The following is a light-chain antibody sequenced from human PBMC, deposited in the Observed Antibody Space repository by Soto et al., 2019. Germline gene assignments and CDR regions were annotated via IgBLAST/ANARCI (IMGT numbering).Light chain of an antibody. CDR2: GNS. CDR3: QSYDSSLTGSKV. J-gene: IGLJ1*01. CDR1: SSNIGAGFD. Sequence: QWALTQPPSVSGPPGQRVTISCTGSSSNIGAGFDVHWYQQLPGTAPKLLIYGNSNRPSGVPDRFSGSRSGTSASLAITGLQAEDEADYYCQSYDSSLTGSKVFGSGTKVTVL. V-gene: IGLV1-40*01.